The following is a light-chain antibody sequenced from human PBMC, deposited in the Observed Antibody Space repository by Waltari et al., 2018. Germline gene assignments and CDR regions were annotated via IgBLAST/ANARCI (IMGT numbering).Light chain of an antibody. J-gene: IGKJ3*01. V-gene: IGKV1-33*01. Sequence: DIQMTQSPSSLSASVGDRVTITCQSSEDISNHLVWFQQKPGQAPKLLIFDASSLQPGVPSRFRGSGSVTHFTFTISSLQPEDFATFYCQQFHDLPFTFGPVTTVDIK. CDR1: EDISNH. CDR3: QQFHDLPFT. CDR2: DAS.